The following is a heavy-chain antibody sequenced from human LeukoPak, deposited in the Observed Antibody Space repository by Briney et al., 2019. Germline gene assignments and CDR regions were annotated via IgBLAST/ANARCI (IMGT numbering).Heavy chain of an antibody. CDR3: ARGRYSGYDRFDY. CDR1: GYTFTGCY. J-gene: IGHJ4*02. V-gene: IGHV1-2*02. Sequence: ASVKVSCKASGYTFTGCYMHWVRQAPGQGLEWMGWINPNSGGTNYAQKFQGRVTMTRDTSISTAYMELSRLRSDDTAVYYCARGRYSGYDRFDYWGQGTLVTVSS. CDR2: INPNSGGT. D-gene: IGHD5-12*01.